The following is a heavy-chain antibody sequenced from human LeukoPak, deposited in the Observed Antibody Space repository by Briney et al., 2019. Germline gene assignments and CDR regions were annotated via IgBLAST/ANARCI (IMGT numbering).Heavy chain of an antibody. CDR1: GGSISSSSYY. Sequence: SETLSLTCTVSGGSISSSSYYWGWIRQPPGKGLEWIGSIYYSGSTYYNPSLKSRVTISVDTSKNQFSLKLSSVTAADTAVYYCASSWAVVPAANWGQGTLVTVSS. V-gene: IGHV4-39*07. CDR2: IYYSGST. J-gene: IGHJ4*02. D-gene: IGHD2-2*01. CDR3: ASSWAVVPAAN.